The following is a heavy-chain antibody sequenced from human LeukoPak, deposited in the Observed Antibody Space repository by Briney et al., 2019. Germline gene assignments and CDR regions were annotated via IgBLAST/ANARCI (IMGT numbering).Heavy chain of an antibody. V-gene: IGHV4-59*01. D-gene: IGHD5-12*01. CDR1: GGSISDYY. CDR3: ARVRVATPYYYYGMDV. CDR2: IYYSGST. Sequence: SETLSLTCTVSGGSISDYYWSWIRQPPGKGLEWIGYIYYSGSTNYNPSLKSRVTISVDTSKNQFSLKLSSVTAADTAVYYCARVRVATPYYYYGMDVWGQGTTVTVSS. J-gene: IGHJ6*02.